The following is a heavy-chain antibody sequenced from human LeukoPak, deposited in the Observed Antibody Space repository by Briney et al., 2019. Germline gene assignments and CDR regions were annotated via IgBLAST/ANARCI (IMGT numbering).Heavy chain of an antibody. D-gene: IGHD2-15*01. CDR1: GSTFSSYT. J-gene: IGHJ4*02. V-gene: IGHV3-21*01. CDR3: ARVVPATGFFY. CDR2: ISSSSNHI. Sequence: GGSLRLSCAASGSTFSSYTINWVRQAPGKGLEWVSSISSSSNHIYYADSVKGRFTISRDNTKNSLYLQMNSLRAEDTAVYYCARVVPATGFFYWGQGTLVTVSS.